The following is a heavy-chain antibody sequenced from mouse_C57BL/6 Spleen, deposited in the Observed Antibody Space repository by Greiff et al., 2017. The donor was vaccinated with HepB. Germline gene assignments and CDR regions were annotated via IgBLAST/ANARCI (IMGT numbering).Heavy chain of an antibody. V-gene: IGHV10-1*01. CDR1: GFSFNTYA. Sequence: EVQGVESGGGLVQPKGSLKLSCAASGFSFNTYAMNWVRQAPGKGLEWVARIRSKSNNYATYYADSVKDRFTISRDDSESMLYLQMNNLKTEDTAMYYCVRQGYYDSAWFAYWGQGTLVTVSA. CDR3: VRQGYYDSAWFAY. CDR2: IRSKSNNYAT. J-gene: IGHJ3*01. D-gene: IGHD2-4*01.